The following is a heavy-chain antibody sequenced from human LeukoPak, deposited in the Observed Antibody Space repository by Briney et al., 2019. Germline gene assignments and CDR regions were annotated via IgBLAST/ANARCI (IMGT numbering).Heavy chain of an antibody. CDR1: GFTFDDYA. J-gene: IGHJ4*02. CDR3: AKDGATRPKGYDFWSGYFRSGGYYFDY. Sequence: SLRLSCAASGFTFDDYAMHWVRQAPGKGLEWVSGISWNSGSIGYADSVKGRFTISRDNAKNSLYLQMNSLRAEDTALYYCAKDGATRPKGYDFWSGYFRSGGYYFDYWGQGTLVTVSS. D-gene: IGHD3-3*01. CDR2: ISWNSGSI. V-gene: IGHV3-9*01.